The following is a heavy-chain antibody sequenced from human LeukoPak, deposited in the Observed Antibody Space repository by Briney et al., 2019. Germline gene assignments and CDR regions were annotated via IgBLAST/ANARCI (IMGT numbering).Heavy chain of an antibody. CDR2: ISGSGGST. Sequence: GGSLRLSCAASGFTFSSYAMSWVRQAPGKGLEWVSAISGSGGSTYYADSVKGRFTISRDNSKNTLYLQMNSLRAEDTAVYYCAKPRRLVGTQYYFDYWGQGTLVTVSS. J-gene: IGHJ4*02. D-gene: IGHD1-26*01. CDR3: AKPRRLVGTQYYFDY. CDR1: GFTFSSYA. V-gene: IGHV3-23*01.